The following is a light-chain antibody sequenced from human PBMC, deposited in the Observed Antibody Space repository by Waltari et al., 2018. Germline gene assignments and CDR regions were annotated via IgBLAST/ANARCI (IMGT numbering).Light chain of an antibody. V-gene: IGKV1-39*01. CDR3: QQTYSTPWT. CDR2: SAS. CDR1: QGIITY. Sequence: DIQMTQSPSFLSASVGDRITITCRASQGIITYLNWYQQTPGKAPKVLIYSASTLQSGVPLRFSGTGSGTNFTLTISSLQPEDFATYSRQQTYSTPWTFGQGTKVELK. J-gene: IGKJ1*01.